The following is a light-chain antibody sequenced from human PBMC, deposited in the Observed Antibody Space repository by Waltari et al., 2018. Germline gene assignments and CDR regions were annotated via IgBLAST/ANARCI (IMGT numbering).Light chain of an antibody. CDR3: QQYYSTPFT. CDR1: QVISNS. J-gene: IGKJ3*01. Sequence: DIQMTQSASSLSASVGDRVTITCRASQVISNSLAWYQQKPGKAPKLLLYAASRLESGVPSRFSGSGSGTDYTLTISSLQPGDFATYYCQQYYSTPFTFGPGTKVNIK. V-gene: IGKV1-NL1*01. CDR2: AAS.